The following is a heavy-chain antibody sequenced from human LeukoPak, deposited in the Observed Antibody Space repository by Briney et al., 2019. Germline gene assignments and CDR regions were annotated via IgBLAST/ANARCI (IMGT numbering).Heavy chain of an antibody. D-gene: IGHD3-3*01. CDR3: ATQGIYDFWSGYYLSWEAY. CDR1: GGSISSSSYY. Sequence: PSETLSLTCTVSGGSISSSSYYRGWIRQPPGKGLEWIGSIYYSGSTYYNPSLKSRVTISVDTSKNQFSLKLSSVTAADTAVYYCATQGIYDFWSGYYLSWEAYWGQGTLVTVSS. V-gene: IGHV4-39*01. CDR2: IYYSGST. J-gene: IGHJ4*02.